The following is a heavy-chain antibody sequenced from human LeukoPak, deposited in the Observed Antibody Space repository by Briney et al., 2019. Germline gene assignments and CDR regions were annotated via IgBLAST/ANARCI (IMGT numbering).Heavy chain of an antibody. V-gene: IGHV4-59*01. Sequence: SETLSLTCTVSGGSISSYYWSWIRQPPGKGLEWIGYIYYSGSTNYKPSLKSRVTISVDTSKNQFSLKLSSVTAADTAVYYCARAIQIAVADYWGQGTLVTVSS. D-gene: IGHD6-19*01. CDR1: GGSISSYY. J-gene: IGHJ4*02. CDR3: ARAIQIAVADY. CDR2: IYYSGST.